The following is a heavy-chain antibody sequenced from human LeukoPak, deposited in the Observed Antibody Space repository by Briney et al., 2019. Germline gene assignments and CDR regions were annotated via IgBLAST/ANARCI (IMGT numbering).Heavy chain of an antibody. V-gene: IGHV5-51*01. D-gene: IGHD2-21*02. CDR2: INPGDSDT. Sequence: GESLKISCKGSGYSFTSDWIGWVRQMPGKGLECMGIINPGDSDTRYSPSFQGQVTISADKSISTAYLQWSSLKASDSAMYYCARLPYCGGDCYPNWFDPWGQGTLVTVSS. CDR3: ARLPYCGGDCYPNWFDP. J-gene: IGHJ5*02. CDR1: GYSFTSDW.